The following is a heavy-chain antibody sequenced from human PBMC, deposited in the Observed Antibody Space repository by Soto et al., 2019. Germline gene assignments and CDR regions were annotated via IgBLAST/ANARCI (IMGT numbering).Heavy chain of an antibody. V-gene: IGHV3-7*01. CDR3: SRAEDY. Sequence: EVQLVESGGGLVQPGGSLRLSCAASGFTFTTYWMSWVRQAPGKGLEWVANINRDGSEKYYVDSVKGRFTISRDNAKNSLYLQMNTLRAEDTAVYFCSRAEDYWSHGTLVTVSS. CDR2: INRDGSEK. CDR1: GFTFTTYW. J-gene: IGHJ4*01.